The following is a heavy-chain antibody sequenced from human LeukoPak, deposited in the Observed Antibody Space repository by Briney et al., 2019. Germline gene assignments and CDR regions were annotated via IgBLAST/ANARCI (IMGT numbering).Heavy chain of an antibody. D-gene: IGHD6-19*01. CDR1: GYTFTSYG. CDR2: ISAYNGST. CDR3: ARVGYSSGWYSGKDY. V-gene: IGHV1-18*01. Sequence: GASVKVSCKASGYTFTSYGISWVRQAPGQGLEWMGWISAYNGSTNYAQKLQGRVTMTTDTSTSTAYMELRSLRSDDTAVYYCARVGYSSGWYSGKDYWGQGTLVTVSS. J-gene: IGHJ4*02.